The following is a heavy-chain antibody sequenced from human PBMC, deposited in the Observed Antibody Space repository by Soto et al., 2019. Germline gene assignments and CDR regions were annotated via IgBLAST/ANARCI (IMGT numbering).Heavy chain of an antibody. V-gene: IGHV3-11*05. CDR2: ITGSGSYT. J-gene: IGHJ6*02. CDR1: GLTFSDYY. Sequence: QVQLVESGGGLVKPGGSLRLSCAASGLTFSDYYMSWIRQAPGKGLEWVSYITGSGSYTKYAGSVQGRFTISRDNAKNSLYLQMNGLRAEDTAVYCCARELDGIDVWGQGTTVTVSS. CDR3: ARELDGIDV.